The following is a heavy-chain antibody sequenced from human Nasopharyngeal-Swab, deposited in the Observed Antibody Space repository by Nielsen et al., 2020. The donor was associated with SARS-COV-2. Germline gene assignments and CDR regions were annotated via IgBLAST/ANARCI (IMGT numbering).Heavy chain of an antibody. J-gene: IGHJ4*02. Sequence: GESLKISCKGSGYSFTSYWIGWVRQMPGKGLEWMGIIYPGDSDTRYSPSFQGQVTISADKSISTAYLQWSSLKASDTAMYYCARQLGPNGQLVSSFSDYWGQGTLVTVSS. V-gene: IGHV5-51*01. D-gene: IGHD6-13*01. CDR2: IYPGDSDT. CDR1: GYSFTSYW. CDR3: ARQLGPNGQLVSSFSDY.